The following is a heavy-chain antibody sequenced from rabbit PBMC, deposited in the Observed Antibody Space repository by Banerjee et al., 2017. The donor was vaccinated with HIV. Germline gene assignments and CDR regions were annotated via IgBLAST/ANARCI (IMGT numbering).Heavy chain of an antibody. CDR3: ARDGGDDYIWNL. CDR2: IDNGDGST. Sequence: QEQLVESGGGLVQPEGSLTLTCKASGFDFSSNVMCWVRQAPGKGPEWIACIDNGDGSTYYANWVNGRFTISRSTSLNTVTLQMTSLTAADTATYFCARDGGDDYIWNLWGPGTLVTVS. V-gene: IGHV1S47*01. J-gene: IGHJ4*01. D-gene: IGHD1-1*01. CDR1: GFDFSSNV.